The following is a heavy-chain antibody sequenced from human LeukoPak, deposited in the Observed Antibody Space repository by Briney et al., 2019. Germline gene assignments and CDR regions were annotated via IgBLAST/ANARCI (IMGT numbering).Heavy chain of an antibody. V-gene: IGHV4-61*08. CDR2: IYYSGST. CDR3: ARPTGTYSSSWYPLGY. D-gene: IGHD6-13*01. Sequence: SETLSLTCTVSGGSVSSGDYYWSWIRQPPGKGLEWIGYIYYSGSTNYNPSLKSRVTISVDTSKNQFSLKLSSVTAADTAVYYCARPTGTYSSSWYPLGYWGQGTLVTVSS. CDR1: GGSVSSGDYY. J-gene: IGHJ4*02.